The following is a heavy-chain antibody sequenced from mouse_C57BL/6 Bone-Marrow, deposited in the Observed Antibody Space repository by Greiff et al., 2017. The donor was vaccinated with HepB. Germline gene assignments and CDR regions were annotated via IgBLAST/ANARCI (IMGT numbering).Heavy chain of an antibody. Sequence: QVQLQQSGAELVRPGTSVKVSCKASGYAFTNYLIEWVKQRPGQGLEWIGVINPGSGGTNYNEKVKGKATLTADKSSSTAYMQLSSLTSEDSAVYFCARHSNYWDFDVWGTGTTVTVSS. V-gene: IGHV1-54*01. J-gene: IGHJ1*03. D-gene: IGHD2-5*01. CDR3: ARHSNYWDFDV. CDR1: GYAFTNYL. CDR2: INPGSGGT.